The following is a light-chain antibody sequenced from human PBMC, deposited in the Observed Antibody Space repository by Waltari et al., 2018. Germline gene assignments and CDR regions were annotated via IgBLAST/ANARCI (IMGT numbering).Light chain of an antibody. Sequence: EIVLTQSPGTLSLSPGESATLSCRTSQSVTRALAWYQQKPGQAPRLLSYGASNRATCIPNRFSCSGSGTDFNLTISSLEPEDFAVYYCQHYLRLPVTFGQGTKVEVK. CDR2: GAS. J-gene: IGKJ1*01. V-gene: IGKV3-20*01. CDR1: QSVTRA. CDR3: QHYLRLPVT.